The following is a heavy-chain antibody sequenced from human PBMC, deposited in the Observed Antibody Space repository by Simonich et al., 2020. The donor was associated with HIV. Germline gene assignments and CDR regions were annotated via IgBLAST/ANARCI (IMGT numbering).Heavy chain of an antibody. D-gene: IGHD2-15*01. Sequence: QVQLQESGPGLVKPSETLSLICNVSGYAISSGHFWGWIRQPPGKGLEWIGSSYRRGTTYYNPSLKSRITISVDTSKNQFSLKMTSVTAADTALYYCARAHQNILFDNWGLGTLVTVSS. V-gene: IGHV4-38-2*02. J-gene: IGHJ4*02. CDR1: GYAISSGHF. CDR2: SYRRGTT. CDR3: ARAHQNILFDN.